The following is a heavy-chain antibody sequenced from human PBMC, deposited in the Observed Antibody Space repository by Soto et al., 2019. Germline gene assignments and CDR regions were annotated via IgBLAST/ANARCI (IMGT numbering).Heavy chain of an antibody. V-gene: IGHV3-30*18. D-gene: IGHD3-9*01. CDR3: AKGDYDILTGPDY. CDR1: GFTFSSYG. J-gene: IGHJ4*02. CDR2: ISYDGSNK. Sequence: QVQLVESGGGVVQPGRSLRLSCAASGFTFSSYGMHWVRQAPGKGLEWVAVISYDGSNKYYADSVKGRFTISRDNSKNTLYLQMNSLRAEDTVVYYCAKGDYDILTGPDYWGQGTLVTVSS.